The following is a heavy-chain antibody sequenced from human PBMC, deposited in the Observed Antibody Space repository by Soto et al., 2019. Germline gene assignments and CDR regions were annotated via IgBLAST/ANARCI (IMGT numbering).Heavy chain of an antibody. J-gene: IGHJ5*02. V-gene: IGHV1-2*04. CDR3: ARGRDVGVPLAGNWFDP. Sequence: ASVKVSCKASGYTFTGYYMHWVRQAPGQGLEWMGWINPNSGGTNYAQKFQGWVTMTRDTSISTAYMELSRLRSDDTAVYYCARGRDVGVPLAGNWFDPWGQGTLVTVSS. CDR1: GYTFTGYY. CDR2: INPNSGGT. D-gene: IGHD2-2*01.